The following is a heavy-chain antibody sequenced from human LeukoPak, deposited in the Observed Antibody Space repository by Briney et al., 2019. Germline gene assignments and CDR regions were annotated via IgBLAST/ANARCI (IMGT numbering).Heavy chain of an antibody. CDR2: ISSSSSYI. V-gene: IGHV3-21*01. CDR1: GFTFSSYS. D-gene: IGHD6-13*01. J-gene: IGHJ4*02. Sequence: GGSLRLSCAASGFTFSSYSMNWVRQAPGEGLEWVSSISSSSSYIYYADSVKGRFTISRDNAKNSLYLQMNSLRAEDTAVYYCARVFYAAGTPAVGYWGQGTLVTVSS. CDR3: ARVFYAAGTPAVGY.